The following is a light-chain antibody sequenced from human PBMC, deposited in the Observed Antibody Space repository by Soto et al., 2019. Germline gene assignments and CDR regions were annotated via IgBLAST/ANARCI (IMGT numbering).Light chain of an antibody. CDR3: QQYGSSPLT. V-gene: IGKV3-20*01. J-gene: IGKJ1*01. CDR1: QSVSSSY. Sequence: EIVLTQSPGTLSLSPGERATLSCRASQSVSSSYLAWYQQKPGQAPRLLIYDASSRGTGIPDRFSGSGSGTDFTLTISRLEPEDFAVYYCQQYGSSPLTFGQGTKVEIK. CDR2: DAS.